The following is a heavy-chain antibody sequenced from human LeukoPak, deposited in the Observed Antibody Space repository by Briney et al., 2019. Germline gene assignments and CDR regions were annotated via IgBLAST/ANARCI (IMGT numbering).Heavy chain of an antibody. CDR1: GVSISSYY. J-gene: IGHJ4*02. Sequence: SETLSLTCTVSGVSISSYYWSWLRQPPGKGLEWIGYIYYSGSTNYNPSLKSRVTISVDTSKNQFSLKLSSVTAADTAVYYCASRGFDYWGQGTLVTVSS. CDR2: IYYSGST. CDR3: ASRGFDY. V-gene: IGHV4-59*08.